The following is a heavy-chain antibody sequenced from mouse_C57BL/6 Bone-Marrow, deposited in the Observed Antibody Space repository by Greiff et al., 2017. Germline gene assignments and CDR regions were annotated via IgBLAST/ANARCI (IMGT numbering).Heavy chain of an antibody. D-gene: IGHD2-3*01. V-gene: IGHV1-69*01. J-gene: IGHJ1*03. Sequence: QVQLQQPGAELVMPGASVKLSCKASGYTFTSYWMHWVKQRPGQGLEWIGEIDPPDSYTNYNQKFKGKSTLTVDKSSSTAYLQLSSLPSEDSAVYYCASGLLQYFDVWGTGTTVTVSS. CDR3: ASGLLQYFDV. CDR2: IDPPDSYT. CDR1: GYTFTSYW.